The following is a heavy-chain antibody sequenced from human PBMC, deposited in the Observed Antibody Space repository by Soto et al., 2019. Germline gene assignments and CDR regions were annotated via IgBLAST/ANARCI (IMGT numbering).Heavy chain of an antibody. D-gene: IGHD6-13*01. Sequence: TETLSLTCRVSGGSIRNYYWSWIRQSPGKGPVWIGHIYPSGSTKYNPSLQSRVSISSDTSNNQFSLTLRSVSAPDTAAYFCATASPPYSGNWYELLGAWGQGSLGTVSS. J-gene: IGHJ5*02. V-gene: IGHV4-59*01. CDR3: ATASPPYSGNWYELLGA. CDR2: IYPSGST. CDR1: GGSIRNYY.